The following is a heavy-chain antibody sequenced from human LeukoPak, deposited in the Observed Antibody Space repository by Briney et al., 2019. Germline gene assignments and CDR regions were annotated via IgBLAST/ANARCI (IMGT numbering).Heavy chain of an antibody. V-gene: IGHV4-59*01. D-gene: IGHD5-24*01. J-gene: IGHJ4*02. CDR3: ARGWLPDFDY. Sequence: SETLSLTCTVSGGSISSYYWSWIRQPPGKGLEWIGYIYYSGSTNYNPSLKSRVTISVDTSKNQFSLKLSSVTAADTAVYYCARGWLPDFDYWGQGTLVTVSS. CDR1: GGSISSYY. CDR2: IYYSGST.